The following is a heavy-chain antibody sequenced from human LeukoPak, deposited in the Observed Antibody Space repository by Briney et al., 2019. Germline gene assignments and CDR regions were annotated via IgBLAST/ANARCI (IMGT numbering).Heavy chain of an antibody. CDR1: GYTFTGHY. CDR2: INVKSGGT. Sequence: GASVKVSCKASGYTFTGHYMHWVRQAPGQGPEWMGWINVKSGGTNYAQKFQGRVTMTRDTSTSTVYMELSSLRSEDTAVYYCAREGSGLIDFWGQGTLVTVSS. V-gene: IGHV1-2*02. D-gene: IGHD2-15*01. J-gene: IGHJ4*02. CDR3: AREGSGLIDF.